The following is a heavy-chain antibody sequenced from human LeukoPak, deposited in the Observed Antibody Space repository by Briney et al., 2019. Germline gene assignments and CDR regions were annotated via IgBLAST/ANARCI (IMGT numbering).Heavy chain of an antibody. J-gene: IGHJ6*03. Sequence: GGSLRLSCAASGFTFSTYGMHWVRQAPGKGLEWVAFIRYDGSNDYYADSVRGRFSISRDNSKNTLYLQMSSLTPEDTAVYYCAKDLFTEWLPMDVRGKGTTVTVSS. CDR3: AKDLFTEWLPMDV. D-gene: IGHD3-3*01. CDR2: IRYDGSND. CDR1: GFTFSTYG. V-gene: IGHV3-30*02.